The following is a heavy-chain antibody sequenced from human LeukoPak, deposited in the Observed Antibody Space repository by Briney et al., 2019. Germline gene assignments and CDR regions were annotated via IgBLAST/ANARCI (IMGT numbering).Heavy chain of an antibody. Sequence: SVKVSCKASGGTFSSYAISWVRQAPGQGLEWMGRITPILGIANYAQKFQGRVTITADKSTSTAYMELSSLRSEDTAVYYCARGLRLGELSLGYWGQGTLVTVSS. D-gene: IGHD3-16*02. CDR3: ARGLRLGELSLGY. CDR1: GGTFSSYA. V-gene: IGHV1-69*04. CDR2: ITPILGIA. J-gene: IGHJ4*02.